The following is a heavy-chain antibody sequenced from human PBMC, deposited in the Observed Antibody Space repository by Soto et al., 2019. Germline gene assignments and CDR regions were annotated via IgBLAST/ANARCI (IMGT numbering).Heavy chain of an antibody. Sequence: SETLSLTCTVSGGSISSYYWSWIRQPPGKGLEWIGYIYYSGSTNYNPSLKSRVTISVDTSKNQFSLKLSSVTAADTAVYYCARVRYSGSYQDAFDVWGQGTMVTVSS. CDR1: GGSISSYY. V-gene: IGHV4-59*01. CDR2: IYYSGST. CDR3: ARVRYSGSYQDAFDV. J-gene: IGHJ3*01. D-gene: IGHD1-26*01.